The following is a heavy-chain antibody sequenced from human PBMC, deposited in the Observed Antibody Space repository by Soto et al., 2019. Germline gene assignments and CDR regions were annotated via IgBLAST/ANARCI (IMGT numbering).Heavy chain of an antibody. Sequence: LVESGGGVVQPGGSLRLSCAASAFTFRSYGMHWVRQAPGKGLEWVAVISYDGTNKYYADSVKGRFTISRDNSKNTLYLQMNSLRGEDTAVYYCIRSGNSHSFDYYYNMDVW. V-gene: IGHV3-30*03. CDR1: AFTFRSYG. J-gene: IGHJ6*01. CDR3: IRSGNSHSFDYYYNMDV. CDR2: ISYDGTNK. D-gene: IGHD3-10*01.